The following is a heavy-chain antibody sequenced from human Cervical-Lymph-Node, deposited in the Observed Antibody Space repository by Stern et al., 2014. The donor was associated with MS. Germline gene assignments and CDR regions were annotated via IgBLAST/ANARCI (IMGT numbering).Heavy chain of an antibody. V-gene: IGHV3-21*01. D-gene: IGHD3-3*01. J-gene: IGHJ6*02. CDR1: GFTFSSSA. CDR3: ARDRFLDGMDV. Sequence: EVHLVESGGGLVKPGGSLRLSCAASGFTFSSSAFNWVRQAPGQGLEVVSAIDSRNYIHYADSVKGRCTISRDNAKKSLFLQMNSLRAEDTAIYYCARDRFLDGMDVWGQGTTVTVSS. CDR2: IDSRNYI.